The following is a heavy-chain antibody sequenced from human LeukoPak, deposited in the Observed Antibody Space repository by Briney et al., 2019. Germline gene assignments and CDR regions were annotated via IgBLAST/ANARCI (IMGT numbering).Heavy chain of an antibody. Sequence: PGGSLRLSCAASGFTFSNAWMSWVRQAPGKGREWVGRIKSKTDGGTTDYAATVKGRFTISRDDSKNTLYLQMNSLKTEDTAVYYCTTDPHPMRGIEYWGQGTLVTVSS. CDR2: IKSKTDGGTT. V-gene: IGHV3-15*01. D-gene: IGHD3-16*01. CDR1: GFTFSNAW. CDR3: TTDPHPMRGIEY. J-gene: IGHJ4*02.